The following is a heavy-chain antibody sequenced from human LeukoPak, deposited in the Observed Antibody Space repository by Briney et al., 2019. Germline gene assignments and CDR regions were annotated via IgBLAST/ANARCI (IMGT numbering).Heavy chain of an antibody. CDR2: LSNSGST. V-gene: IGHV4-59*01. CDR3: ARATETFSWFLQH. D-gene: IGHD6-13*01. J-gene: IGHJ1*01. Sequence: SETLSLTCSVSGGSIGSYYWSWIRQPPGKGLEWTGHLSNSGSTNYNPSLKSRVTISVDTSKNQFSLKLNSVTAADTAVYYCARATETFSWFLQHWGQGTLVTVSS. CDR1: GGSIGSYY.